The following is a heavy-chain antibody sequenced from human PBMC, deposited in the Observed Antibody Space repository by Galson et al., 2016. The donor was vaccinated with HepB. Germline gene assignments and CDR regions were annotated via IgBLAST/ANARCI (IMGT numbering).Heavy chain of an antibody. Sequence: SLRLSCAASGFSFDYYGMHWVRQAPGKGLEWVSGISSNTDKIGYADSVKGRFTISRDNPKNSLYLQMNSLGPEDTALYYCAKDRDEGAGGFDHWGQGTLVTVSS. CDR3: AKDRDEGAGGFDH. J-gene: IGHJ4*02. V-gene: IGHV3-9*01. D-gene: IGHD6-13*01. CDR2: ISSNTDKI. CDR1: GFSFDYYG.